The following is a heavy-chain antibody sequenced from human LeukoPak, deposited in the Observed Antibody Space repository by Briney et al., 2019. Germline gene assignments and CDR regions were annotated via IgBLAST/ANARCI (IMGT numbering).Heavy chain of an antibody. Sequence: TLSLTCTVSGGSISSGGYYWSWIRQHPGKSLEWIGYIYYSGSTYYNPSLKSRVTISVDTSKNQFSLKLSSVTAADTAVYYCARARVPTYCSSTSCYDFGWFDPWGQGTLVTVSS. CDR3: ARARVPTYCSSTSCYDFGWFDP. V-gene: IGHV4-31*03. CDR2: IYYSGST. D-gene: IGHD2-2*01. J-gene: IGHJ5*02. CDR1: GGSISSGGYY.